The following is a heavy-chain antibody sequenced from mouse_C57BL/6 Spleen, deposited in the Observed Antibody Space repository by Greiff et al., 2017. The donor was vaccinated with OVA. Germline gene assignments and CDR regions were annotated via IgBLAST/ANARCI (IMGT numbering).Heavy chain of an antibody. V-gene: IGHV1-85*01. J-gene: IGHJ2*01. CDR3: AREITTVGFDY. CDR1: GYTFTSYD. CDR2: IYPRDGST. Sequence: VQLQQSGPELVKPGASVKLSCKASGYTFTSYDINWVKQRPGQGLEWIGWIYPRDGSTEYNEKFKGKATLTVDTSSSTAYMELHSLTSEDSAVYFCAREITTVGFDYWGQGTTLTVSS. D-gene: IGHD1-1*01.